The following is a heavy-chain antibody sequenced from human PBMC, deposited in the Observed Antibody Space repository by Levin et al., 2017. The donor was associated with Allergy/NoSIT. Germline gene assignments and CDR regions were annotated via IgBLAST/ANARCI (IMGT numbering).Heavy chain of an antibody. CDR2: IWYDGSNT. V-gene: IGHV3-33*01. CDR1: GFTFSSYG. CDR3: ARDDSSMAVTGTVVAS. J-gene: IGHJ4*02. D-gene: IGHD6-19*01. Sequence: HSGGSLRLSCAASGFTFSSYGMHWVRQAPGKGLEWVATIWYDGSNTFYADSVKGRFTISRDNSKNSLYLQMNTLRGEDTAVYYCARDDSSMAVTGTVVASWGQGTLVTVSS.